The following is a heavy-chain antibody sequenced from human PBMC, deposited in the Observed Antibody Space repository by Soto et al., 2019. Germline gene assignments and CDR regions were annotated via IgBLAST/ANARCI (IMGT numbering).Heavy chain of an antibody. V-gene: IGHV1-69*01. CDR3: ARESSSPNYFCYGIDV. CDR2: VIPKASQP. D-gene: IGHD3-3*01. CDR1: GGTFSSYA. Sequence: QVQLVQSGAEVQKPGSSVTVSCTASGGTFSSYAVNWVRQAPGQGLEWMGVVIPKASQPKYAQKFQGTVAITQDYSTAYMAVSSPTPDDPARYYCARESSSPNYFCYGIDVWRQGNTVIVSS. J-gene: IGHJ6*02.